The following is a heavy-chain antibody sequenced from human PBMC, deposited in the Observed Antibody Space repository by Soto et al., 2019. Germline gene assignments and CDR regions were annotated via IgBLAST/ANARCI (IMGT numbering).Heavy chain of an antibody. CDR3: AREPYYYDSSGSYVDY. J-gene: IGHJ4*02. Sequence: PGESLKISCKGSGYSFTSYWIGWVRQMPGKGLEWMGIIYPGDSDTRYSPSFQGQVTISSDKSISTAYLQWSSLKASDTAMYYCAREPYYYDSSGSYVDYWGQGTLVPVSS. D-gene: IGHD3-22*01. CDR2: IYPGDSDT. CDR1: GYSFTSYW. V-gene: IGHV5-51*01.